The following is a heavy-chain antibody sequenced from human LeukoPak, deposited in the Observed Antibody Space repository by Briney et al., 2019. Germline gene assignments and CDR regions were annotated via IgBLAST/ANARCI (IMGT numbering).Heavy chain of an antibody. V-gene: IGHV3-30*18. CDR2: ISSDGSNA. Sequence: RGSLRLSCAASGFTFSSYGMHWVRQAPGKGLEWVAVISSDGSNADYADSVKGRFTISRGNSKSTLYLQMNSLRAEDTAVHYCAKGSPQFDFWGQGTLVTVSS. D-gene: IGHD1-26*01. CDR1: GFTFSSYG. CDR3: AKGSPQFDF. J-gene: IGHJ4*02.